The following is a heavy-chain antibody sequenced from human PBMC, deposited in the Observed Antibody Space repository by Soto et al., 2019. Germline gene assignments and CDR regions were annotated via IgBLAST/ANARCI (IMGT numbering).Heavy chain of an antibody. D-gene: IGHD3-10*01. J-gene: IGHJ4*02. V-gene: IGHV4-31*03. Sequence: QVQLQESGPGLVKPSQTPSLTCTVSGGSITSGTYYWSWIRQHPGKGLEWIGYIYHSGSTYYNPSLKSRVIISVDTSKNQFSLKLSSVTAADTAVYYCARDRTYYGSGNYNFDYWGQGTLVTVSA. CDR2: IYHSGST. CDR3: ARDRTYYGSGNYNFDY. CDR1: GGSITSGTYY.